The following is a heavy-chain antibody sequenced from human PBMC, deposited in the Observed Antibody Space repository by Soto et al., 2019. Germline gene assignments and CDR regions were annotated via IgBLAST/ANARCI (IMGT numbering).Heavy chain of an antibody. CDR2: ISYDGSNK. J-gene: IGHJ4*02. D-gene: IGHD3-16*01. Sequence: PGGSLRLSCAASGFTFSSYAMHWVRQAPGKGLEWVAVISYDGSNKYYADSVKGRFTISRDNSKNTLYLQMNSLRAEDTAVYYCAKELGDLVDYWAQGTLVTVSS. V-gene: IGHV3-30-3*01. CDR3: AKELGDLVDY. CDR1: GFTFSSYA.